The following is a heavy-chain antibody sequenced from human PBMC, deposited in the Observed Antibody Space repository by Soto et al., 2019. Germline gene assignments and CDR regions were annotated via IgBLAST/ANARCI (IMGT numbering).Heavy chain of an antibody. CDR2: IYYSGST. CDR1: GGSISSSSYY. Sequence: SETLSLTCTVSGGSISSSSYYWGWIRQPPGKGLEWIGSIYYSGSTYYNPSLKSRVTISVDTSKNQFSLKLSSVTAADTAVYYCARQNLVRGVDFDYWGQGTLVTVSS. D-gene: IGHD3-10*01. CDR3: ARQNLVRGVDFDY. J-gene: IGHJ4*02. V-gene: IGHV4-39*01.